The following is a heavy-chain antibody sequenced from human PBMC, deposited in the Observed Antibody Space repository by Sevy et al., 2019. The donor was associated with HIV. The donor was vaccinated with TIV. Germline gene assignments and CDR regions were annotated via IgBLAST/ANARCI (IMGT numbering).Heavy chain of an antibody. D-gene: IGHD3-22*01. V-gene: IGHV1-24*01. CDR2: FDPEDGET. Sequence: GASVKVSCKVSGSTLSQLSMHWVRQAPGKGLEWMGSFDPEDGETIYAQKFQGRLTMTEDTSTDTAYMELSSLRSEDTAVYYCATTKDYYDSSGYPFDYWGQGTLVTVSS. CDR3: ATTKDYYDSSGYPFDY. CDR1: GSTLSQLS. J-gene: IGHJ4*02.